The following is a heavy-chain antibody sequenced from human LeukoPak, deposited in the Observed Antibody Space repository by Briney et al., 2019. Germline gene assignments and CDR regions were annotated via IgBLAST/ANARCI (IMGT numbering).Heavy chain of an antibody. D-gene: IGHD3-16*01. J-gene: IGHJ6*03. V-gene: IGHV1-2*02. Sequence: ASVKVSCKASGYTFTGYYMHWVRQAPGQGLEWMGWINPNSGGTNYAQKFQGRVTMTRDTSISTAYMELSRLRSDDTAVYYCARMVATEFGAYYYYYMDVWGKGTTVTVSS. CDR2: INPNSGGT. CDR3: ARMVATEFGAYYYYYMDV. CDR1: GYTFTGYY.